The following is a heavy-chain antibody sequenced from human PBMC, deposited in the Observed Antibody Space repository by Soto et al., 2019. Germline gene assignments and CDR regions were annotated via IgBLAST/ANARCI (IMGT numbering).Heavy chain of an antibody. D-gene: IGHD4-17*01. Sequence: EVQLVESGGGLVQPGGSLRLSCAASGFTFSSYSMNWVRQAPGKGLEWVSYISSSSSTIYYADSVKGRFTISRDNAKNSLYLRMNSLRAEDTAVYYCARIGRLRWGDYWGQGTLVTVSS. J-gene: IGHJ4*02. CDR3: ARIGRLRWGDY. V-gene: IGHV3-48*01. CDR2: ISSSSSTI. CDR1: GFTFSSYS.